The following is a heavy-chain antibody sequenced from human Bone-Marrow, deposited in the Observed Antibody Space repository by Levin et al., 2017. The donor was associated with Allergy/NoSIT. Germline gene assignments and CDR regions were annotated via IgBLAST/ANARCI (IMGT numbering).Heavy chain of an antibody. CDR3: ARDSPGEYQVLRDYSYMDV. V-gene: IGHV1-2*02. CDR2: ISPNSGGA. J-gene: IGHJ6*03. CDR1: GYPFSGYF. Sequence: GASVKVSCKVSGYPFSGYFIHWVRQAPGQGLEWMGWISPNSGGANYAQKFQGRVTMTRDTSISTVYMELSGLKSDDTAVYYCARDSPGEYQVLRDYSYMDVWGKGTTVSVSS. D-gene: IGHD2-2*01.